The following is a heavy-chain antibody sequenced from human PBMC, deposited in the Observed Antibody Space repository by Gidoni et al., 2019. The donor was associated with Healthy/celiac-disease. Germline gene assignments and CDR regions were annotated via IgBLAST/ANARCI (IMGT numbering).Heavy chain of an antibody. CDR1: GFTFRSYA. V-gene: IGHV3-23*01. D-gene: IGHD6-19*01. CDR3: AKDPQWLVPYYFDY. J-gene: IGHJ4*02. CDR2: ISGSGGSK. Sequence: EVQLLESGGGLVQPGGSLRLSCSASGFTFRSYAMSGVRQAPGKGLEWVSAISGSGGSKYYADSVKGRFTISRDNSKNTLYLQMNSLRAEDTAVYYCAKDPQWLVPYYFDYWGQGTLVTVSS.